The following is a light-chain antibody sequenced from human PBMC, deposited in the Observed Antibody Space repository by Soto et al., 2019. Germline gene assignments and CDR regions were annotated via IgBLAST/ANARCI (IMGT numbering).Light chain of an antibody. J-gene: IGKJ4*01. CDR1: QSIDSS. CDR3: QQFNSYPLT. V-gene: IGKV1-5*01. Sequence: DIQMTQSPSTLSASVGDRVTITCRASQSIDSSLAWYQQKPGKAPKLLIYDASSLESGVPSRFSGSGSGTQFTLTISSLQPDDSATYYCQQFNSYPLTFGGGTKVDIK. CDR2: DAS.